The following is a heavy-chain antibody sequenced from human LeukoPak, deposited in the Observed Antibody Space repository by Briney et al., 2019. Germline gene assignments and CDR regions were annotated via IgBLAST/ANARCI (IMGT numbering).Heavy chain of an antibody. V-gene: IGHV3-7*05. CDR3: VRGRPY. CDR2: INQDGSDH. CDR1: GFTFSSYW. Sequence: GGSLRLSCAVSGFTFSSYWINWVRQAPGKGPEWVASINQDGSDHYYVDSVKGRFSVSRDNAKDSLYLQMSCLRVEDTAVYYCVRGRPYWGQGTLVTVSS. J-gene: IGHJ4*02.